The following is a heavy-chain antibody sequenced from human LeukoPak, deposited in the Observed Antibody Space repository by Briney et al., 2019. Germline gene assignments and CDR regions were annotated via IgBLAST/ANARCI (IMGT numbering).Heavy chain of an antibody. CDR1: GFTFSRNV. V-gene: IGHV3-30*01. Sequence: GGSLRLSCAASGFTFSRNVMHWVRQAPGKGLEWAALISYDGNNKFYADSVKGRFTISRDNSRNTLYLQMNSLRGEDAAVYSCARGGIPTGPYYYFYYMDVWGKGTAVTVSS. CDR2: ISYDGNNK. D-gene: IGHD3-10*01. J-gene: IGHJ6*03. CDR3: ARGGIPTGPYYYFYYMDV.